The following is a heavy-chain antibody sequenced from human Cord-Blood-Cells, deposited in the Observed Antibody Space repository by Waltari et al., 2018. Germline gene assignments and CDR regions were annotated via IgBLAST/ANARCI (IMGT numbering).Heavy chain of an antibody. CDR3: ARASVGDSCSFYDY. D-gene: IGHD2-15*01. J-gene: IGHJ4*02. CDR2: INHNGST. V-gene: IGHV4-34*01. Sequence: QVQLQQWGAGLLKLSETLSLTCAVYGGHFSGYYWSWNRQPPGKGMEWFGEINHNGSTNDNPSLKSRVTISVDTSKNQFSLKLGSVTAADTAVYYCARASVGDSCSFYDYWGQGTLVTVSS. CDR1: GGHFSGYY.